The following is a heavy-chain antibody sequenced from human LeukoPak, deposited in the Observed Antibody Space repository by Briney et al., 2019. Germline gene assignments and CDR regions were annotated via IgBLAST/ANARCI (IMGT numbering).Heavy chain of an antibody. CDR3: ARDPVGYSTTPLDY. V-gene: IGHV4-4*02. CDR2: IYHSGST. Sequence: PSETLSLTCTVSGGSISSSNWWSWVRQPPGKGLEWIGEIYHSGSTNYNPSLKSRVTISIDKSKNQFSLKLSSVTAADTAVYYCARDPVGYSTTPLDYWGQGTLVAVSS. J-gene: IGHJ4*02. D-gene: IGHD6-13*01. CDR1: GGSISSSNW.